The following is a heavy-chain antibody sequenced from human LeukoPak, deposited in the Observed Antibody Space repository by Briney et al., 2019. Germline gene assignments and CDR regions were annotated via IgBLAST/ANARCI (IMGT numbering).Heavy chain of an antibody. CDR3: AGQARPGAAEGAFDI. CDR1: GFTFSSYD. D-gene: IGHD2-2*01. J-gene: IGHJ3*02. CDR2: ISTAGDP. Sequence: GGSLRLSCTASGFTFSSYDMHWVRQDKGKGLEWVSAISTAGDPYYLGSVRGRFTISRENAKNSFYLQMNSLRAGDTAVYYCAGQARPGAAEGAFDIWGQGTMVTVSS. V-gene: IGHV3-13*05.